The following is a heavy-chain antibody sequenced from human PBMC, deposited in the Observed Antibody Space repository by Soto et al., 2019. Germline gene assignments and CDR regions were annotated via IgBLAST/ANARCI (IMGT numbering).Heavy chain of an antibody. CDR1: GDSVSSNSAA. Sequence: XCAISGDSVSSNSAAWNWIRQSPSRDLEWLGRTYYRSKWYNDYAVSVKSRITINPDTSKNQFSLQLNSVTPEDTAVNXCXXQRSIADHDAFDIWGQGTMXTVSX. D-gene: IGHD6-6*01. J-gene: IGHJ3*02. V-gene: IGHV6-1*01. CDR2: TYYRSKWYN. CDR3: XXQRSIADHDAFDI.